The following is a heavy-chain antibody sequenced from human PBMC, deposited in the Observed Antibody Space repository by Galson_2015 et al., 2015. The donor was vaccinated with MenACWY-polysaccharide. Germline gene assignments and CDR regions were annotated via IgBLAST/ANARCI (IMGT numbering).Heavy chain of an antibody. CDR2: ITWNSGTI. V-gene: IGHV3-9*01. Sequence: SLRLSCAASGFTFDDYAMHWVRHAPGKGLEWVSGITWNSGTIGYADSVKGRFTISRDNAKNSLYLQMNSLRAEDTALYYCARDSRAYCSSTTCYTAYDYWGQGTLVTVSS. J-gene: IGHJ4*02. CDR3: ARDSRAYCSSTTCYTAYDY. CDR1: GFTFDDYA. D-gene: IGHD2-2*02.